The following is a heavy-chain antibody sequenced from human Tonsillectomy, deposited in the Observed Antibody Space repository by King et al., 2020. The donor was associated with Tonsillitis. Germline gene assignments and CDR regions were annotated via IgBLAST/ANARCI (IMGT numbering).Heavy chain of an antibody. CDR3: ARRPSYRSSWCFLF. CDR1: GFTVSSNY. V-gene: IGHV3-66*01. J-gene: IGHJ4*02. D-gene: IGHD6-13*01. CDR2: IYSGGST. Sequence: VQLVESGGGLVQPGGSLRLSCAASGFTVSSNYMNWVRQAPGKGLEWVSVIYSGGSTYYADSAKGRFTISRDNYKNTLYLQMNSLRAEDTAVYYCARRPSYRSSWCFLFWGQGTLVTVSS.